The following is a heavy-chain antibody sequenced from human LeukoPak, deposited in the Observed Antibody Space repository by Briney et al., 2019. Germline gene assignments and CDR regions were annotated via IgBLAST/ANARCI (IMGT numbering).Heavy chain of an antibody. J-gene: IGHJ4*02. CDR3: ARVAMGTRESIVVVPAANYYFDY. CDR1: GGSISSGDYY. V-gene: IGHV4-30-4*01. Sequence: SETLSLTCTVSGGSISSGDYYWSWIRQPPGKGLDWIGYIYYSGSTYYNPSLKSRVTISVDTSKNQFSLKLSSVTAADTAVYYCARVAMGTRESIVVVPAANYYFDYWGQGTLVTVSS. D-gene: IGHD2-2*01. CDR2: IYYSGST.